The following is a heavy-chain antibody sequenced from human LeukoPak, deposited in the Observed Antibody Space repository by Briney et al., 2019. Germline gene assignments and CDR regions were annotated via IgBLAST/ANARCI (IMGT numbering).Heavy chain of an antibody. J-gene: IGHJ3*02. CDR3: ARVGGQWPDDAFDI. CDR1: GYTFTSYG. Sequence: ASVKDSCKASGYTFTSYGISWVRQAPGQGLEWMGWISAYNGNTNYAQKLQGRVTMTTDTSTSTAYMELRSLRSDDTAVYYCARVGGQWPDDAFDIWGQGTMVTVSS. D-gene: IGHD6-19*01. CDR2: ISAYNGNT. V-gene: IGHV1-18*04.